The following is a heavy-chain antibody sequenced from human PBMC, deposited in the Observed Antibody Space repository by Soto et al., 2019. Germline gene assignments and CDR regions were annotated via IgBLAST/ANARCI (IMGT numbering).Heavy chain of an antibody. CDR1: GFTFSSYG. CDR3: AKGSLGYSGYDSEPRKKNFDY. V-gene: IGHV3-30*18. Sequence: GGSLRLSCAASGFTFSSYGMHWVRQAPGKGLEWVAVISYDGSNKYYADSVKGRFTISRDNSKNTLYLQMNSLRAEDTAVYYCAKGSLGYSGYDSEPRKKNFDYWGQGTLVTVSS. J-gene: IGHJ4*02. D-gene: IGHD5-12*01. CDR2: ISYDGSNK.